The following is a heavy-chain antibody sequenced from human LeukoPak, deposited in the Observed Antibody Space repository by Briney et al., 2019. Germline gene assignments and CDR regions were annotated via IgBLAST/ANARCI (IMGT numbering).Heavy chain of an antibody. V-gene: IGHV3-23*01. D-gene: IGHD3-3*01. CDR1: GFTFRNYA. Sequence: GGSLRLSCAASGFTFRNYAMNWVRQAPGKGLEWVSAMTNGVTTYYADSVKGRFTISRDNSKNTVYLQMNSLRAEDTAVYYCAKEGDFWSGYYRFDYWGQGTLVTVSS. CDR2: MTNGVTT. CDR3: AKEGDFWSGYYRFDY. J-gene: IGHJ4*02.